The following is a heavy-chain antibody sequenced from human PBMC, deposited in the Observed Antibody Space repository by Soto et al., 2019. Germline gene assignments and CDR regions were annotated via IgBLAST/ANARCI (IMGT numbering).Heavy chain of an antibody. V-gene: IGHV1-69*12. CDR3: ARVRGYCISTSCYPYYYYYGMDV. J-gene: IGHJ6*02. D-gene: IGHD2-2*01. Sequence: QVQLVQSGAEVKKPGSSVKVSCKASGGTFSSYAISWVRQAPGQGLEWMGGIIPIFGTANYAQKFQGRVTITADESTRTAYMELSSLRSEDTAVYYCARVRGYCISTSCYPYYYYYGMDVWGQGTTVTVSS. CDR2: IIPIFGTA. CDR1: GGTFSSYA.